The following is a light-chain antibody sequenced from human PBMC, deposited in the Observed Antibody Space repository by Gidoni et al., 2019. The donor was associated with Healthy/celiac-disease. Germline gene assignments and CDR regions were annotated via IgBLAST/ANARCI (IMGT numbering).Light chain of an antibody. CDR1: QSISSY. J-gene: IGKJ1*01. CDR2: DAS. Sequence: DIPMTQSPSPLSAAVGDRVTITCRASQSISSYLNWYQQKPGEAPKHLIYDASSWQSGVPSRCSGSGSGTEDTLIISSRQPEEVATYYCQQSYNTPPWTFGQGTKVEIK. CDR3: QQSYNTPPWT. V-gene: IGKV1-39*01.